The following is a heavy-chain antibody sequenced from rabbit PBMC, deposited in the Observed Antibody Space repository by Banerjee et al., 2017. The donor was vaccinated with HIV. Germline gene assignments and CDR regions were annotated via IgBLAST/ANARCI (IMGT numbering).Heavy chain of an antibody. CDR2: IYTGSGRT. D-gene: IGHD8-1*01. CDR1: GFDFSSNA. CDR3: ARETAAYAGGTYTTGGNL. V-gene: IGHV1S47*01. Sequence: QEQLVESGGGLVQPEGSLTLTCKASGFDFSSNAMCWVRQAPGKGLEWIGCIYTGSGRTYYASWAKGRFTITRNTSLNTVTLQLNSLTAADTATYFCARETAAYAGGTYTTGGNLWGPGTLVTVS. J-gene: IGHJ4*01.